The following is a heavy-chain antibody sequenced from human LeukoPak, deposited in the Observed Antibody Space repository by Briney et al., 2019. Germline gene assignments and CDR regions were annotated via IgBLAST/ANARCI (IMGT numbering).Heavy chain of an antibody. CDR3: ARGWYGSDIYFGFDY. J-gene: IGHJ4*02. Sequence: ASVKVSCKASGYSFTTYGISWVRQAPGQGLKWMGWISCYSGNTNYAQNLQGGVTMTTDTSTSTVYMELRSLRSDDTAVYYCARGWYGSDIYFGFDYWGQGTLVTVSS. CDR2: ISCYSGNT. V-gene: IGHV1-18*01. D-gene: IGHD3-10*01. CDR1: GYSFTTYG.